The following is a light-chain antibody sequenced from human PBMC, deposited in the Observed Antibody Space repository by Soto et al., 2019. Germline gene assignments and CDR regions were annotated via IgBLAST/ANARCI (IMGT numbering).Light chain of an antibody. CDR3: QQYGSSLFT. CDR1: QSVSSSY. J-gene: IGKJ3*01. V-gene: IGKV3-20*01. Sequence: EIVLTQSPGTLSLSPGERATLSCRASQSVSSSYLAWYQQKPGQAPRLLIYGASSRATGIPDRFSGSGSATDFTLTISRLEPEDVAVYYCQQYGSSLFTFGPGTKVDI. CDR2: GAS.